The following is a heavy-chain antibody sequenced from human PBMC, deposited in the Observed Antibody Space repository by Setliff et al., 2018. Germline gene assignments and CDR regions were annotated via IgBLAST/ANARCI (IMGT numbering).Heavy chain of an antibody. Sequence: GGSLRLSCVVSGFTFNSYAMTWVRQAPGKGLEWVSSISGSGGTTDYADSVRGRFTVSRDNSKDTVYLQLSSLRVDDTAVYYCAKDKSRVVMQYAGWGLFDYWGQGTLVTVSS. D-gene: IGHD7-27*01. CDR1: GFTFNSYA. CDR3: AKDKSRVVMQYAGWGLFDY. J-gene: IGHJ4*02. V-gene: IGHV3-23*01. CDR2: ISGSGGTT.